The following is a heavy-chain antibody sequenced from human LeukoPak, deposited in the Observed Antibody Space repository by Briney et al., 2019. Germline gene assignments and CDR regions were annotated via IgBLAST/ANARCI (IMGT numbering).Heavy chain of an antibody. V-gene: IGHV3-74*01. J-gene: IGHJ4*02. Sequence: GGSLRLSCAASGFTFISHWMHWVRQAPGKGLVWVSRINSDGSTTSYAASVKGRFTISRDTAKNTLYLQMNSLRAEDTAVYYCAGGHHYYDSSAYYYWGQGTLVTVSS. CDR1: GFTFISHW. CDR3: AGGHHYYDSSAYYY. D-gene: IGHD3-22*01. CDR2: INSDGSTT.